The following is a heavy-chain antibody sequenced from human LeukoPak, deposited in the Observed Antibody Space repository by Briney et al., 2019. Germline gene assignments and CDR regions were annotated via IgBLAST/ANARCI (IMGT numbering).Heavy chain of an antibody. Sequence: PSETLSLTCAVSGGSISSSNWWSWVRQPPGKGLEWIGEIYHSGSTNYSPSLKSRVTISVDKSKNQFSLKLSSVTAADTAVYYCAGDHSEDREFDYWGQGTLVTVSS. CDR1: GGSISSSNW. CDR2: IYHSGST. D-gene: IGHD1-26*01. V-gene: IGHV4-4*02. J-gene: IGHJ4*02. CDR3: AGDHSEDREFDY.